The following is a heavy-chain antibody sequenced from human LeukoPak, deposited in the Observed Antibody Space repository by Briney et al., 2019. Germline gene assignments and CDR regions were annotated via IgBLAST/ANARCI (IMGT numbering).Heavy chain of an antibody. D-gene: IGHD2-2*01. CDR2: IKLDGSEK. Sequence: GGSLRLSCAASGFTFTNSWMSWVRQAPGKGLEWLAFIKLDGSEKYYVDSVKGRFTISRDNAKKSLYLEMNILRAEDTAVYYRARNAPLDYWGQGTLVTVSS. J-gene: IGHJ4*02. CDR3: ARNAPLDY. CDR1: GFTFTNSW. V-gene: IGHV3-7*01.